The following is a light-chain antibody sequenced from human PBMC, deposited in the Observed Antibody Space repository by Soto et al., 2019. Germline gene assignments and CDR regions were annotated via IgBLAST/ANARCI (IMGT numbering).Light chain of an antibody. J-gene: IGKJ1*01. V-gene: IGKV3-20*01. Sequence: IVLTQSPCILSLSPGDRATLSCRASQSVAYTYLAWYQQKPAQAPRLLIYGASNRATGNPDRFSCSGSGTDCTHTISILEPEAFAVSFCQQYGSSPRTFGQGTKLEIK. CDR2: GAS. CDR1: QSVAYTY. CDR3: QQYGSSPRT.